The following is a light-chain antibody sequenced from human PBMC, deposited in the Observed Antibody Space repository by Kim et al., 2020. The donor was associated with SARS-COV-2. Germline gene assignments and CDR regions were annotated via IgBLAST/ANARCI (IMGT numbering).Light chain of an antibody. V-gene: IGLV2-14*04. CDR2: DVS. J-gene: IGLJ1*01. Sequence: GQAITISGTGTSSTVGGSNYVSWYQQHPGKTPKLMIYDVSKRPSGVSNRFSGSKSGNTASLTISGLQAEDEADYYCSSYTSSSTYVFGTGTKVTVL. CDR3: SSYTSSSTYV. CDR1: SSTVGGSNY.